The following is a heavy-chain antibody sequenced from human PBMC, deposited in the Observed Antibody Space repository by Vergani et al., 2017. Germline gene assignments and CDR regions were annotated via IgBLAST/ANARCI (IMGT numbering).Heavy chain of an antibody. CDR3: TGGDRAGYYYYMDV. Sequence: QVQLVQSGAEVKKPGSSVKVSCKASGGTFSSYAISWVRQAPGQGLEWMGGIIPIFGTANYAQKLQGRVTITADESTSTAYMERSSLRSEDTAVYYCTGGDRAGYYYYMDVWGKGTTVTVSS. J-gene: IGHJ6*03. CDR2: IIPIFGTA. CDR1: GGTFSSYA. D-gene: IGHD2-21*01. V-gene: IGHV1-69*01.